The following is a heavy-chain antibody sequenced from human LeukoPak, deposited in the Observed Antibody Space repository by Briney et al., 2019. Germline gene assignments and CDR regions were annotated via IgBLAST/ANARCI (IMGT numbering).Heavy chain of an antibody. V-gene: IGHV3-23*01. Sequence: GGSLRLSCATSGFPFSDFSMSWVRQAPGKGLDWISTTNSGGTSTYYAESVKGRFTISRDNSKNTLYLQKRSLRVEDTAVYYCAKQSYARSLGEGGPGTLVSVSS. CDR2: TNSGGTST. D-gene: IGHD2-8*01. CDR3: AKQSYARSLGE. CDR1: GFPFSDFS. J-gene: IGHJ4*02.